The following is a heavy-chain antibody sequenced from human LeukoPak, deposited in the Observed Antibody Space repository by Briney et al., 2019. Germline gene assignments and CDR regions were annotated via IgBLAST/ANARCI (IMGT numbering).Heavy chain of an antibody. CDR1: RYTFTSYY. CDR3: ARALFSYDSSAYNAFDI. Sequence: GASVEVSCKASRYTFTSYYMHWVRQAPGQGLEWMGWIYPNSGGTKYAQKFQGRVTMTRDTSISTAYMELSRLRSDDTAVYYCARALFSYDSSAYNAFDIWGQGTMVTVSS. D-gene: IGHD3-22*01. V-gene: IGHV1-2*02. CDR2: IYPNSGGT. J-gene: IGHJ3*02.